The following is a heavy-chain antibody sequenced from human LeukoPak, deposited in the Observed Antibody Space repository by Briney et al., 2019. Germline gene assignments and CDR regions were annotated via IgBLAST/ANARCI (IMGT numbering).Heavy chain of an antibody. CDR1: GYTFTGYY. Sequence: ASVKVSCKASGYTFTGYYMHWVRQAPGQGLEWMGWINPNSGGTNYAQEFQGRVTMTRDTSISTAYMELSRLRSDDTAVYYCASGITMIVVVSSDAFDIWGQGTMVTVSS. CDR3: ASGITMIVVVSSDAFDI. D-gene: IGHD3-22*01. J-gene: IGHJ3*02. CDR2: INPNSGGT. V-gene: IGHV1-2*02.